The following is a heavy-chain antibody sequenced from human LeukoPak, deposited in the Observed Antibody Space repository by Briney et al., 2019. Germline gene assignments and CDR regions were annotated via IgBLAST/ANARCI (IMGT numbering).Heavy chain of an antibody. Sequence: GGSLRLSCVASGYPFSSYSMNWIRQAPGKGLEWVSYISVSGGVRSYADSVKGRFTISRDDARNSLYLQMNSLKDEDTAVYYRARDRGYFYDQLDYWGQGILVTVSS. CDR1: GYPFSSYS. CDR3: ARDRGYFYDQLDY. J-gene: IGHJ4*02. CDR2: ISVSGGVR. V-gene: IGHV3-48*02. D-gene: IGHD2/OR15-2a*01.